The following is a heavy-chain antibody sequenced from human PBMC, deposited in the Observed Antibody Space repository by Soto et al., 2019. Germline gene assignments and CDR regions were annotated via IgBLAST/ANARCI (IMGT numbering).Heavy chain of an antibody. J-gene: IGHJ4*02. CDR1: GGSISSYY. Sequence: TSETLSLTCTVSGGSISSYYWSLIRQPPGKGLEWIGYIYYSGSTNYNPSLKSRVTISVDTSKNQFSLKLSSVTAADTAVYYCARLRFLDWNYFFDYWGQGTLVTVSS. CDR2: IYYSGST. D-gene: IGHD3-3*01. V-gene: IGHV4-59*08. CDR3: ARLRFLDWNYFFDY.